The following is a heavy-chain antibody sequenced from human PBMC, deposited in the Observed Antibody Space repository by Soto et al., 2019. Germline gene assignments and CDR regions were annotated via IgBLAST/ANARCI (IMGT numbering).Heavy chain of an antibody. CDR1: GGTLSDHG. D-gene: IGHD3-10*01. J-gene: IGHJ3*02. CDR3: ARGVYGSGNYYTGPSAFDI. CDR2: TIPVFNTA. Sequence: QVQLEQSGAEVKKPGSPVKVSCKASGGTLSDHGVAWLRQAPGQGLEWMGGTIPVFNTAKYGQKFQGRVTVTEDKFTNIAYMELSSLRSEDTAFYFCARGVYGSGNYYTGPSAFDIWGQGTMVIVSS. V-gene: IGHV1-69*06.